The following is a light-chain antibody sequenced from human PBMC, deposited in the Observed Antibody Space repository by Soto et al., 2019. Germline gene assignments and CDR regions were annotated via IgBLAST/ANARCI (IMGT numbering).Light chain of an antibody. CDR3: AVWDDTLSGRI. J-gene: IGLJ2*01. Sequence: QSVLTQPPSASGTPGQRVIISCSGSNSNIGSSYVYWYQQLPGTAPKLLIYRNNERPSGVPDRFSGAKSGTSASLAISGLRSEDEAVYYCAVWDDTLSGRIFGGGTKLTVL. CDR1: NSNIGSSY. V-gene: IGLV1-47*01. CDR2: RNN.